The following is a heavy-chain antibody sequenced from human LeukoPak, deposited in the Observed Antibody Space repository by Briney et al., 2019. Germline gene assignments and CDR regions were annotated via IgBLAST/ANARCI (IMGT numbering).Heavy chain of an antibody. J-gene: IGHJ4*02. V-gene: IGHV3-66*02. D-gene: IGHD1-7*01. CDR3: ARELSYYFDY. CDR2: IYSGGST. Sequence: GGSLRLSCAATGFTVSSNYMSWVRQAPGKGVEWVSVIYSGGSTCYAHSVKGRFPISRDNSKNTLYLQMNSLRAEDTAVYYCARELSYYFDYWGQGTLVSVSS. CDR1: GFTVSSNY.